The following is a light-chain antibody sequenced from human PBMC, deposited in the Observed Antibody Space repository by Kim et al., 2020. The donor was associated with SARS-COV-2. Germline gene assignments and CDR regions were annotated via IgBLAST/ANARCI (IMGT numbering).Light chain of an antibody. CDR3: QQYQDLPYT. J-gene: IGKJ2*01. V-gene: IGKV1-33*01. CDR2: DAS. CDR1: RDISNY. Sequence: SASVGHGVNITCHARRDISNYLSWYQQKPGRAPNLLIYDASNLHTGVSSRFSGTGSGTAFTFTINSLQPEDVATYFCQQYQDLPYTFGQGTKLEI.